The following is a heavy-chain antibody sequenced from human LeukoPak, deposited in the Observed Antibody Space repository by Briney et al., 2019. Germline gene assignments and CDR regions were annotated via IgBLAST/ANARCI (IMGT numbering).Heavy chain of an antibody. J-gene: IGHJ4*02. CDR2: IRTKSKSYAT. D-gene: IGHD1/OR15-1a*01. CDR3: ARDQSGTGTYDY. V-gene: IGHV3-73*01. CDR1: GPTFRGSD. Sequence: GGSLKLSFAASGPTFRGSDMNWVRQASGKGLEWVGRIRTKSKSYATEYAESVKGRFTISRDNAKNSLYLQMNSLRAEDTAVYYCARDQSGTGTYDYWGQGTLVTVSS.